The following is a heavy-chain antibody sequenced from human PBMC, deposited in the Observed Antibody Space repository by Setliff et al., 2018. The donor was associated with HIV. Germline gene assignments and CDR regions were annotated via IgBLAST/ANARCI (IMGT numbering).Heavy chain of an antibody. D-gene: IGHD2-21*02. J-gene: IGHJ4*02. CDR3: ARLGRAVDDGGSSLRLDF. V-gene: IGHV4-4*09. Sequence: ETLSLTCVVSDDSFSNYDWTWIRQSPGKALEWIGYISSSGTTNYNPSLRSRVTISMETSNTRFSLWLRSATAADTATYFCARLGRAVDDGGSSLRLDFWGQGMLVTVSS. CDR2: ISSSGTT. CDR1: DDSFSNYD.